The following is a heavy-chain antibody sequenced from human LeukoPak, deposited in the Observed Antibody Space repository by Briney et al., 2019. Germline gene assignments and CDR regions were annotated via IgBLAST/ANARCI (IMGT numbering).Heavy chain of an antibody. CDR3: ARDISISWFYS. Sequence: PSETLSLTCAVYGGSFSSDSNYWAWVRQPPGKGLQWIGSIYHTGSTFYNPSLMSRVSISIDSSKNQFSLKLSSVTVADTALYYCARDISISWFYSWGQGTLVSVSS. CDR2: IYHTGST. J-gene: IGHJ5*01. V-gene: IGHV4-39*07. CDR1: GGSFSSDSNY. D-gene: IGHD3-3*02.